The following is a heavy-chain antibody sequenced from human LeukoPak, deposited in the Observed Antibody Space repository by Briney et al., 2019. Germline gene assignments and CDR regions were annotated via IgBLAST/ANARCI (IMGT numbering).Heavy chain of an antibody. CDR2: INPNSGGT. CDR1: GYTFTGYY. D-gene: IGHD6-13*01. CDR3: ARCYSSSCAFDY. J-gene: IGHJ4*02. V-gene: IGHV1-2*02. Sequence: GASVKVSCKASGYTFTGYYMHWVRQAPGQGLEWMGWINPNSGGTNYAQKFQGRVTMTRDMSISTAYMELSRLRSDDTAVYYCARCYSSSCAFDYWGQGTLVTVSS.